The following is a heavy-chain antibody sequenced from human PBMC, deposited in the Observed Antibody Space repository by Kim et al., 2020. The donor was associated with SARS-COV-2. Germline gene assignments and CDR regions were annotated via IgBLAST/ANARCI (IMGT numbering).Heavy chain of an antibody. J-gene: IGHJ4*02. D-gene: IGHD2-21*02. CDR2: IRSKDYGGTT. Sequence: GGSLRLSCTASGFTFGDYVMSWFRQAPGKGLEWVGFIRSKDYGGTTEYAASVKGRFTISRDDSKSIAYLQMNGLKTEDTAVYYCTRDRGAYCGGDCRPKNVPFDYWGQGTLVTVSS. CDR3: TRDRGAYCGGDCRPKNVPFDY. V-gene: IGHV3-49*03. CDR1: GFTFGDYV.